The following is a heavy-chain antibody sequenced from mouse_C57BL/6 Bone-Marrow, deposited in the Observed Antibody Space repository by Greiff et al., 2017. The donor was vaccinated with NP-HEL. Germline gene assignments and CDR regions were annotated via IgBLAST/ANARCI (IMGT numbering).Heavy chain of an antibody. CDR3: ARDYYGSSYYFDY. Sequence: VHLVESGPELVKPGASVKLSCKASGYTFTSYDINWVKQRPGQGLEWIGWIYPRDGSTKYNEKFKGKATLTVDTSSSTAYMELHSLTSEDSAVYFCARDYYGSSYYFDYWGQGTTLTVSS. J-gene: IGHJ2*01. CDR2: IYPRDGST. CDR1: GYTFTSYD. V-gene: IGHV1-85*01. D-gene: IGHD1-1*01.